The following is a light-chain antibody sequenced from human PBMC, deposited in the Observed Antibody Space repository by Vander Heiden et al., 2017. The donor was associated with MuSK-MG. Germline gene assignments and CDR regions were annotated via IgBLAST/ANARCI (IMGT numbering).Light chain of an antibody. CDR1: SLAVGGYNY. CDR3: CSYAGSYTWV. Sequence: QSALTQPRSVSGSPGPSVTISCPGTSLAVGGYNYVSWYQQHPGKAPKLKSYEVSKRPSGVPDRFSGSKSGNTASLTISGLQAEDEAEYYCCSYAGSYTWVVGGGTKLTVL. V-gene: IGLV2-11*01. J-gene: IGLJ3*02. CDR2: EVS.